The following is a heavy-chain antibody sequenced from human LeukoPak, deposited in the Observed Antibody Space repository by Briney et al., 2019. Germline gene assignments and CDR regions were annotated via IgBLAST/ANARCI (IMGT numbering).Heavy chain of an antibody. CDR2: IYYSGST. J-gene: IGHJ4*02. V-gene: IGHV4-39*01. Sequence: PSETLSLTCTVSGGSISSSSYYWGWIRQPPGKGLEWIGSIYYSGSTYYNPSLKSRVTISADTSKNQFSLKLSSVAAADTAVYYCARQSGDWAYYFDYWGQGTLVTVSS. CDR3: ARQSGDWAYYFDY. D-gene: IGHD2-21*02. CDR1: GGSISSSSYY.